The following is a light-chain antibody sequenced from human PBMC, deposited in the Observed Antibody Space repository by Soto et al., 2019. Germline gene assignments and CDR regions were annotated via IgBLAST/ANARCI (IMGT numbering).Light chain of an antibody. CDR1: QSVSSSY. Sequence: DIVLTQSPGTLSLSPGERATLSCRASQSVSSSYLAWYQQKPGQAPRLLIYGASSRATGIPDRFSGSGSGTDFTLTISRLEPEDCAVYYCQQYGSSPWTFGQGNKVEIK. J-gene: IGKJ1*01. CDR3: QQYGSSPWT. V-gene: IGKV3-20*01. CDR2: GAS.